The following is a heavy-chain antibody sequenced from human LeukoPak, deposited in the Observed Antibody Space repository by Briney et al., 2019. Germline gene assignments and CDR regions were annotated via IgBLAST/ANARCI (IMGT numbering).Heavy chain of an antibody. CDR1: GGSISSYY. V-gene: IGHV4-59*12. CDR3: ARGMVGATYAFDI. CDR2: IYYSGST. Sequence: PSETLSLTCTVSGGSISSYYRSWIRQPPGKGLEWIGYIYYSGSTNYNPSLKSRVTISADKSKNQFSLRLTSVTAADTAVYYCARGMVGATYAFDIWGQGTMVTVSS. J-gene: IGHJ3*02. D-gene: IGHD1-26*01.